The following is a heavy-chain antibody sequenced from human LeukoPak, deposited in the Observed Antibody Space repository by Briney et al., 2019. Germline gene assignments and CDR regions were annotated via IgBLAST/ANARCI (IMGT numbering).Heavy chain of an antibody. D-gene: IGHD1-26*01. CDR3: ARAGTSGSYFY. Sequence: TSETLSLTCTVSGGSISSGGYYWSWIRQHPGKGLERIGYIYYSGSTYYNPSLKSRVTISVDTSKNQFSLKLSSVTAADTAVYYCARAGTSGSYFYWGQGTLVTVSS. V-gene: IGHV4-31*03. CDR2: IYYSGST. J-gene: IGHJ4*02. CDR1: GGSISSGGYY.